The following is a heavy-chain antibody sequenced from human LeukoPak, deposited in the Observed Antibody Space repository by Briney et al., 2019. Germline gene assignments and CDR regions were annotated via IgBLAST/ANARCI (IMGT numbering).Heavy chain of an antibody. J-gene: IGHJ5*02. CDR3: ASLHGGYSGYSWFDP. V-gene: IGHV1-18*01. Sequence: ASVTVSCKASGYTFTSYGISWVRQAPGQGLEWMGWISAYNGNTNYAQKLQGRVTMTTDTSTSTAYMELRSLRSDDTAVYYCASLHGGYSGYSWFDPWGQGTLVTVSS. D-gene: IGHD5-12*01. CDR1: GYTFTSYG. CDR2: ISAYNGNT.